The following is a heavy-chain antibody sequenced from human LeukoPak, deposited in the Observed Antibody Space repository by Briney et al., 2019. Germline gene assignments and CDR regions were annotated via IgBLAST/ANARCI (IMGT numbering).Heavy chain of an antibody. V-gene: IGHV3-23*01. Sequence: GGSLRLSCAASGFTFSSYAMSWVRQAPGKGLEWVSAISGSGGSTYYADSVKGRFTISRDNSKNTLYLQMNSLRAEDTAVYYCAKFLDIVVVPAAIRNMGFDYWGQGTLVTVSS. CDR2: ISGSGGST. J-gene: IGHJ4*02. CDR3: AKFLDIVVVPAAIRNMGFDY. D-gene: IGHD2-2*02. CDR1: GFTFSSYA.